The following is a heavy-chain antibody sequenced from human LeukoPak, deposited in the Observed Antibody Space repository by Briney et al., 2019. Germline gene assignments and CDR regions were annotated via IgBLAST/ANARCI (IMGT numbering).Heavy chain of an antibody. CDR1: GGTFSSYG. J-gene: IGHJ4*02. CDR3: ARREQDGPLGY. Sequence: ASVKVSCKASGGTFSSYGISWVRQAPGQGLEWMGIINPSGGSTSYAQKFQGRVTMTRDTSTSTVYMELSSLRSEDTAVYYCARREQDGPLGYWGQGTLVTVSS. D-gene: IGHD5-24*01. V-gene: IGHV1-46*01. CDR2: INPSGGST.